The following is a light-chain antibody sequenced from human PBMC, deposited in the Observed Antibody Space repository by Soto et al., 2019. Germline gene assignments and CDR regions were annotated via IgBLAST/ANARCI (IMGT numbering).Light chain of an antibody. V-gene: IGLV1-44*01. CDR3: SAWDDTLNGPV. Sequence: QPVLTQPPSASGTPGQRVTISCYGISSNIGSDTVSWYQQLPGAAPKLLIYRSHQRPSGVPDRFSGSKSGTSASLAISGLQSGDEADYYCSAWDDTLNGPVFGGGTKLTVL. CDR1: SSNIGSDT. J-gene: IGLJ2*01. CDR2: RSH.